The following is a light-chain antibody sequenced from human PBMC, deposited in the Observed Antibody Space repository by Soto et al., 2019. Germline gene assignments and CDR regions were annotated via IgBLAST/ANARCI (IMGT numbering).Light chain of an antibody. CDR3: SSYTSSSTPHDV. Sequence: QSVLTQPASVSGSPGQSITISCTGTSSDVGGYNYVSWYQQHPGKAPKLMIYDVSNRPSGVSNRFSGSKSGNTASLTISGLLAEDEDDYYCSSYTSSSTPHDVFGTGTKLTVL. CDR2: DVS. J-gene: IGLJ1*01. V-gene: IGLV2-14*01. CDR1: SSDVGGYNY.